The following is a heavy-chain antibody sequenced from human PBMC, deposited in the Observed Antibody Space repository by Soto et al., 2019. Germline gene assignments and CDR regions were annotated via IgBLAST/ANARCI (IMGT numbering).Heavy chain of an antibody. V-gene: IGHV1-2*02. Sequence: ASVKVSCKASGYTFTGYYMHWVRQAPGQGLEWMGWINPNSGGTNYAQKFQGRVTMTRDTSISTAYMELSRLRSDDTAVYYCARVHYYGPGSQYSFDYWGQGTRVTLSS. J-gene: IGHJ4*02. CDR1: GYTFTGYY. CDR2: INPNSGGT. D-gene: IGHD3-10*01. CDR3: ARVHYYGPGSQYSFDY.